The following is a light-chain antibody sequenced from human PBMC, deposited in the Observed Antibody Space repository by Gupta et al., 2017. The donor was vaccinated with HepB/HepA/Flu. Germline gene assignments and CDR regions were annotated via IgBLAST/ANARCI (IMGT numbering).Light chain of an antibody. CDR1: RSISSY. V-gene: IGKV1-39*01. CDR2: AAS. CDR3: QQSDSTRWT. Sequence: DIQMTQSPSSLSASVGDRVTITCRASRSISSYLNWYQQKPGKAPKLLIYAASSLQSGVPSRFSGSGSGTDFTLTISRLQPEDFATYYCQQSDSTRWTFGQGTKVEIK. J-gene: IGKJ1*01.